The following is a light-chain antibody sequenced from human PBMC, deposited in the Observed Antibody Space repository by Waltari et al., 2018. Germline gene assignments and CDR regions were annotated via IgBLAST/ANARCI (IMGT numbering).Light chain of an antibody. Sequence: EIVLTQSPGTPSLSPGERATLSCRASHSVSRTLAWYQQKPGQSPRLLIYAASNRATGIPDRFSGSGSGTDFSLTISRLEPEDFAVYYCQKYGTLPATFGQGTKVEVK. CDR1: HSVSRT. CDR2: AAS. V-gene: IGKV3-20*01. CDR3: QKYGTLPAT. J-gene: IGKJ1*01.